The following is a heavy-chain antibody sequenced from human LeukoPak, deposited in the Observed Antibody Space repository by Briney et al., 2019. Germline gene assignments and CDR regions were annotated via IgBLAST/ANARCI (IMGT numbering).Heavy chain of an antibody. CDR3: ARRSSREGRFDP. Sequence: ASVKVSCKASGYTFTSYGLSWVRQAPGQGLEWMGWISAYNGNTNYAQKLQGRVTMTTDTSTSTAYMELRSLRSDDTAVYYCARRSSREGRFDPWGQGTLVTVSS. J-gene: IGHJ5*02. CDR2: ISAYNGNT. V-gene: IGHV1-18*01. CDR1: GYTFTSYG.